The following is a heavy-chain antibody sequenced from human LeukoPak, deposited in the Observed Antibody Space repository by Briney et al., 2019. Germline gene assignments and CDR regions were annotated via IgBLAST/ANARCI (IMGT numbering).Heavy chain of an antibody. CDR1: VVSMNGYY. CDR2: IYTSGTT. D-gene: IGHD5-12*01. J-gene: IGHJ4*02. V-gene: IGHV4-4*07. Sequence: SETLSLTCSVSVVSMNGYYWSWIRQPAGKGLEWIGHIYTSGTTNFNPSLKSRVTISVDTSKNQFSLKLSSVTAADTAVYYCARMVRRVVRLSIGRSSDYATGYYFDYWGQGTLVTVSS. CDR3: ARMVRRVVRLSIGRSSDYATGYYFDY.